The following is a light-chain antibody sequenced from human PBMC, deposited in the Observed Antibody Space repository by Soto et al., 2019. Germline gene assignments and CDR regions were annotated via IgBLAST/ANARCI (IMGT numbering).Light chain of an antibody. CDR3: QQDNSFPLT. V-gene: IGKV1-12*01. J-gene: IGKJ4*01. Sequence: DIQMTQSPSSVSASVGDRVTITCRARQGISSLLAWYQQKPGKAPNLLIHTASSLQSGVPSRFSGSGSGTDFPLTISSLQPEDFASYYCQQDNSFPLTFGGGTKVEIK. CDR2: TAS. CDR1: QGISSL.